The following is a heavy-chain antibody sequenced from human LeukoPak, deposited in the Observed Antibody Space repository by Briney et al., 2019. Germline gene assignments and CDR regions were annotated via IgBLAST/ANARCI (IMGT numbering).Heavy chain of an antibody. D-gene: IGHD2-2*01. CDR1: GGSISSYY. CDR3: ARGVRYCSSTSCPYYYYYYMDV. J-gene: IGHJ6*03. CDR2: IYYSGST. V-gene: IGHV4-59*01. Sequence: KPSETLSLTCTVSGGSISSYYWSWIRQPPGKGLEWIGYIYYSGSTNYNPSLMSRVTISVDTSKNQFSLKLSSVTAADTAVYYCARGVRYCSSTSCPYYYYYYMDVWGKGTTVTVSS.